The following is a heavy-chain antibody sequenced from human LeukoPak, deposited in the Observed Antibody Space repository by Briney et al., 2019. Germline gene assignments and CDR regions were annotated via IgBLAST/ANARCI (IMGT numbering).Heavy chain of an antibody. J-gene: IGHJ6*03. CDR3: ARDYYYYMDV. CDR2: IDWDDDK. CDR1: GFSLTASGMC. V-gene: IGHV2-70*11. Sequence: SGPALVKPTQTLTLTCTLSGFSLTASGMCVSWIRQPPGKALEWLARIDWDDDKYYSTSLETRLTISKDTSKNQVVLTMTNMDPVDTATYYCARDYYYYMDVWGKGTTVTVSS.